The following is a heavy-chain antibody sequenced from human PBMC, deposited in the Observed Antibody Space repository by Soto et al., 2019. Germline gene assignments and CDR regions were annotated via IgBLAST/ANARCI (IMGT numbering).Heavy chain of an antibody. CDR1: GFTFSSYG. CDR2: ISVDGSNK. V-gene: IGHV3-30*18. D-gene: IGHD5-12*01. J-gene: IGHJ4*02. CDR3: VKSKDVGGNDFKVDY. Sequence: QVQLVASGGGVVQPGRSLRLSCAASGFTFSSYGMHWVRQAPGKGLEWVAVISVDGSNKHYADSVKGRFTVSRDNSKNTLYVQMNSLGAEDTAVYYCVKSKDVGGNDFKVDYWGQGTLLTVSS.